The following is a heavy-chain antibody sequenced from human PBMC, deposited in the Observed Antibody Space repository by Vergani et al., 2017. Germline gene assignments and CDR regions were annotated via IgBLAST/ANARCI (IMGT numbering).Heavy chain of an antibody. CDR3: TRHWAVVAANNWFDP. CDR1: AGSINSGGYS. Sequence: QLQLQESGSGLVKPSQTLSLTCAVSAGSINSGGYSWSWIRQPPGKGLEWIGYIYYSGNTYYNPSLKSRFTISVDRSKNQFSLKLNSVTAADTAVYYCTRHWAVVAANNWFDPWVQGTLVTVSS. D-gene: IGHD2-15*01. J-gene: IGHJ5*02. V-gene: IGHV4-30-2*01. CDR2: IYYSGNT.